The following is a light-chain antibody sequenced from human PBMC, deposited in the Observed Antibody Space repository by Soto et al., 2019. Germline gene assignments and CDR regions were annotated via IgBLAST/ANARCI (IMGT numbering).Light chain of an antibody. CDR1: SSDVGGYNY. Sequence: QSVLTHPRSVSGSPGQSVTISCTGTSSDVGGYNYVSWYQQHPGKAPKLMIYDVSKRPSGVPDRFSGSKSGNTASLTISGLQAEDEADYYCCSYAGSYSVVFGGGTKRTVL. CDR2: DVS. CDR3: CSYAGSYSVV. V-gene: IGLV2-11*01. J-gene: IGLJ2*01.